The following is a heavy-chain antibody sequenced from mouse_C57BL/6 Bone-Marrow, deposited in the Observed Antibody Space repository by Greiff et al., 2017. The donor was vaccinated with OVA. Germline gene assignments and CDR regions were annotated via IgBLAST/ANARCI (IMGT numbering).Heavy chain of an antibody. CDR1: GYTFTSYW. Sequence: QVQLQQPGAELVMPGASVKLSCKASGYTFTSYWMHWVKQRPGHGLEWIGEIDPSDSYTNYNQKFKGKSTLTVDKSSSTAYMQLSSLTSEDSAVYYGARAGGYYVYYWYFDVGGTGTTVTVSS. V-gene: IGHV1-69*01. CDR3: ARAGGYYVYYWYFDV. J-gene: IGHJ1*03. D-gene: IGHD2-3*01. CDR2: IDPSDSYT.